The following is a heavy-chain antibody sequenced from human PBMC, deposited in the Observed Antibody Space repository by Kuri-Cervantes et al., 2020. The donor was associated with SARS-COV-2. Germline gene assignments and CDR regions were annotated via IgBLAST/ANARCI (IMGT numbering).Heavy chain of an antibody. V-gene: IGHV3-7*01. CDR3: AIGGNYWHA. CDR2: IGQDGSVK. Sequence: GESLKISCAASGFTFSTSWMSWVRQAPGKGLEWVANIGQDGSVKYYVDSAKGRLTISRDNAKNSLYLQMNSLRTDDVAVYYCAIGGNYWHAWGQGTLVTVSS. J-gene: IGHJ5*02. D-gene: IGHD1-1*01. CDR1: GFTFSTSW.